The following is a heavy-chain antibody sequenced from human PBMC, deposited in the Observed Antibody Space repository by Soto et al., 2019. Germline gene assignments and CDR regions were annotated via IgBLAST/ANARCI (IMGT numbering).Heavy chain of an antibody. D-gene: IGHD6-19*01. CDR3: ARRLAVAGTGIPFDY. CDR2: IYYSGRT. Sequence: QLQLQESGPGLVKPSETLSLTCTVSGGSISSSSYYWGWIRQPPGKGLEWIGSIYYSGRTYYNPSLKSRVTISVDTSKNQFSLKLSSVTAADTAVYYCARRLAVAGTGIPFDYWGQGTLVTVSS. V-gene: IGHV4-39*01. J-gene: IGHJ4*02. CDR1: GGSISSSSYY.